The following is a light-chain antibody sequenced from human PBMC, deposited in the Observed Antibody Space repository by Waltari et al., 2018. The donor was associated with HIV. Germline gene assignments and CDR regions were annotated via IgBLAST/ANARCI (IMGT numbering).Light chain of an antibody. CDR2: EVS. V-gene: IGLV2-8*01. CDR1: RRDVGDNDY. J-gene: IGLJ2*01. Sequence: QSALTQPPSASGSPGQSVPISCTGTRRDVGDNDYVPWYQQHPGKAPKVMIYEVSKRPSGVPDRFSGSKSGNTASLTVSGLQAEDEADYFCTTYAGRDNLVFGGGTKLTV. CDR3: TTYAGRDNLV.